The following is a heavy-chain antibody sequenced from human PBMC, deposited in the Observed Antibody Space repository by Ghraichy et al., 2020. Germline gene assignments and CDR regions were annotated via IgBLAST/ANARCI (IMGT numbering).Heavy chain of an antibody. CDR2: IYYSGST. J-gene: IGHJ4*02. CDR1: GGSISSGGYY. Sequence: LSLTCTVSGGSISSGGYYWSWIRQHPGKGLEWIGYIYYSGSTYYNPSLKSRVTISVDTSKNQFSLKLSSVTAADTAVYYCARVRGYGDYPDYWGQGTLVTVSS. CDR3: ARVRGYGDYPDY. V-gene: IGHV4-31*03. D-gene: IGHD4-17*01.